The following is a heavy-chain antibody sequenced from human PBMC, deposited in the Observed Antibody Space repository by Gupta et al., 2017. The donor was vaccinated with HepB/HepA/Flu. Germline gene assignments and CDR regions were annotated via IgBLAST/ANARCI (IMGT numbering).Heavy chain of an antibody. D-gene: IGHD3-10*01. CDR3: ARGPRKAETLSSGRRIFYYYGLDV. Sequence: QLRLVQSGAEVKKPGASVKVSCQASGYTFINYGISWVRQAPGQGLEWMGWVFVYDGNTNYAQKFKDRVTMTTDTSAKTAYLEVRSLRSDDTGVYYCARGPRKAETLSSGRRIFYYYGLDVWGQGTPVTVAS. CDR2: VFVYDGNT. J-gene: IGHJ6*02. CDR1: GYTFINYG. V-gene: IGHV1-18*01.